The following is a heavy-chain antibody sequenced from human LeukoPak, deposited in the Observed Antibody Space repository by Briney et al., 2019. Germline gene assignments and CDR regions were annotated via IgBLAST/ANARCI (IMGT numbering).Heavy chain of an antibody. D-gene: IGHD3-16*01. CDR3: ARIHHWGTTKPDAFDL. Sequence: SETLSLTCPVSGGSISISSYFWGWIRQPPGKGLEWIGSIFYTGTTYYNPSLKSRVTITVDTSKNQFSLKLSSVTAADTALYYCARIHHWGTTKPDAFDLWGQGTMVTVSS. CDR2: IFYTGTT. V-gene: IGHV4-39*01. CDR1: GGSISISSYF. J-gene: IGHJ3*01.